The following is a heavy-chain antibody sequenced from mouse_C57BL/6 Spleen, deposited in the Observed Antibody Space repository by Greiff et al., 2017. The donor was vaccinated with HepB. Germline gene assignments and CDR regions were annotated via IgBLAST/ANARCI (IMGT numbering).Heavy chain of an antibody. CDR2: IYPRDGST. CDR1: GYTFTDHT. V-gene: IGHV1-78*01. CDR3: ASPYGDGWDYAMDY. D-gene: IGHD1-2*01. J-gene: IGHJ4*01. Sequence: QVQLQQSDAELVKPGASVKISCKVTGYTFTDHTIHWMKQRPEQGLEWIGYIYPRDGSTKYNEKFKGKATLTADKSSSTAYMQLNSLTSEDSAVYFCASPYGDGWDYAMDYWGQGTSVTVSS.